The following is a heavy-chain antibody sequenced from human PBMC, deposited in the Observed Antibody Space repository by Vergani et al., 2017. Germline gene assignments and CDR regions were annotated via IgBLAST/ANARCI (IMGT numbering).Heavy chain of an antibody. CDR2: ILYDGSNK. V-gene: IGHV3-30*02. CDR1: GFTFSSYG. Sequence: QVQLVESGGGVVQPGGSLRLSCAASGFTFSSYGMHWVRQAPGKGLEWVAFILYDGSNKYYADSVKGRFTISRDNSKNTLYLQMNSLRAEDTAVYYCAKRSGYYLNWFDPWGQGTLVTVSS. D-gene: IGHD3-22*01. J-gene: IGHJ5*02. CDR3: AKRSGYYLNWFDP.